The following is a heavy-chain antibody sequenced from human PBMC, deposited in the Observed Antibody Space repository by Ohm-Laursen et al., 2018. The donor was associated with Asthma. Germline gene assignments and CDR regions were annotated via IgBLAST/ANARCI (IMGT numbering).Heavy chain of an antibody. Sequence: SLRLSCSASGFTFDDCAMHWVRQAPGKGLEWVSGISWNSGSIGYADSVKGRFTISRDNAKNSLYLQMNSLRAEDTALYYCARALPDYYDSSGYYGVIDYWGQGTLVTVSS. D-gene: IGHD3-22*01. CDR2: ISWNSGSI. CDR3: ARALPDYYDSSGYYGVIDY. V-gene: IGHV3-9*01. J-gene: IGHJ4*02. CDR1: GFTFDDCA.